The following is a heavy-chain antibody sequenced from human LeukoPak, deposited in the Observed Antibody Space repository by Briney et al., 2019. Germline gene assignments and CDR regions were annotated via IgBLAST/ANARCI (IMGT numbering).Heavy chain of an antibody. CDR3: VRSDYVWGTHRRAFDI. CDR1: GGSISSYY. Sequence: PSETLSLTCTVSGGSISSYYWSWIRQPAGKGLEWIGRIYNSGSTNYNPSLKSRVTMSVDTSKNQFSLKLSSVTAADTAVYYCVRSDYVWGTHRRAFDIWGQGTMVTVSS. D-gene: IGHD3-16*01. CDR2: IYNSGST. J-gene: IGHJ3*02. V-gene: IGHV4-4*07.